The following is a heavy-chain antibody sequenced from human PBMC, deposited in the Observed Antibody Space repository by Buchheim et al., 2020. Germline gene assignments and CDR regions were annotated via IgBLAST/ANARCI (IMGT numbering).Heavy chain of an antibody. J-gene: IGHJ6*02. CDR1: GFTFNNYA. Sequence: EVQLLESGGGLVQPGGSLRLSCAASGFTFNNYAMNWVRQVPGKGLEWVSGIIGSGSRTYYADSVKGRLTISRDNSKGKPYLPMNSLRAEDTAVYYCAKGGYCSSSDCYRAYYYYNMDAWGQGTT. V-gene: IGHV3-23*01. CDR2: IIGSGSRT. CDR3: AKGGYCSSSDCYRAYYYYNMDA. D-gene: IGHD2-2*01.